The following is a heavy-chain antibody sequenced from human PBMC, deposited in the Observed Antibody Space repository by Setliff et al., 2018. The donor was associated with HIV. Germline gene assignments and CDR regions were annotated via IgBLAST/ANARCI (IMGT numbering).Heavy chain of an antibody. D-gene: IGHD3-3*01. CDR2: ITGDGSAT. CDR3: ARLGYYTFWRGYWTDY. V-gene: IGHV3-74*01. Sequence: GGSLRLSCGASGFTFRTYWMHWVRQVPGKGLVWVSHITGDGSATSYADSVKGRFTISRDNARNTLYLQMNSLRVEDTAVYYCARLGYYTFWRGYWTDYWGHGTLVTVSS. CDR1: GFTFRTYW. J-gene: IGHJ4*01.